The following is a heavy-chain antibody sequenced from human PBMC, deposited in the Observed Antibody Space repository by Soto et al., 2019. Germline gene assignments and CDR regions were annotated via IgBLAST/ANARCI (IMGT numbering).Heavy chain of an antibody. D-gene: IGHD2-15*01. Sequence: QVQLVQSGAEVKKPGSSGMVSCKASGGTFSSSPISGVRQVPGKGLEWMGGIIPNLGTANYAQKFQGRVTITADEATSTAYMELSSLRSEDTAVYYCARGPYSRWFDPWGQGTLVTVSS. CDR3: ARGPYSRWFDP. V-gene: IGHV1-69*01. J-gene: IGHJ5*02. CDR1: GGTFSSSP. CDR2: IIPNLGTA.